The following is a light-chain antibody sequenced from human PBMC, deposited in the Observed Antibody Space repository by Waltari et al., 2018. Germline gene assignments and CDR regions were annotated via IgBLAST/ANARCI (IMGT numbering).Light chain of an antibody. V-gene: IGKV3-15*01. J-gene: IGKJ4*01. CDR3: QQYNDWPPLT. CDR2: GAS. CDR1: QSVSSN. Sequence: EAVMTQSPATLSVSPGERATLSCRASQSVSSNLAWYQQKPGQAPRLLINGASTRATGIPARFSGSGSGTDFTLTISSMQSEDFAVYYCQQYNDWPPLTFGGGTKVEIK.